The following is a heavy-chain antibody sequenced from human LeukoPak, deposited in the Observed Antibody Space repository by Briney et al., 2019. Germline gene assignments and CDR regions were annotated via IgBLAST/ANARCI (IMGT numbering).Heavy chain of an antibody. J-gene: IGHJ4*02. CDR3: ARAVFTMVRGVIMYFDY. D-gene: IGHD3-10*01. V-gene: IGHV1-2*04. Sequence: GASVKVSCKASGYTFTGYYMHWVRQAPGQGLEWMGWINPNSGGTNYAQKFQGWVTMTRDTSISTAYMELGRLRSDDTAVYYCARAVFTMVRGVIMYFDYWGQGTLVTVSS. CDR2: INPNSGGT. CDR1: GYTFTGYY.